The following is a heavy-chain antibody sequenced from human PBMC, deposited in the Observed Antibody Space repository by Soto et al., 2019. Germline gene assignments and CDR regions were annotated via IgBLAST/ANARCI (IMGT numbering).Heavy chain of an antibody. CDR1: GFTFSSYG. V-gene: IGHV3-30*18. CDR3: AKVLGYCSSTSCYRGGYFYYGLDV. D-gene: IGHD2-2*02. J-gene: IGHJ6*02. Sequence: GGSLRLSCAASGFTFSSYGMHWVRQAPGKGLEWVAVISYDGSDKYYGDSVKGRFTISRDNSKNTLYLQMNSLRAEDMAVYYCAKVLGYCSSTSCYRGGYFYYGLDVWGQGTTVTVSS. CDR2: ISYDGSDK.